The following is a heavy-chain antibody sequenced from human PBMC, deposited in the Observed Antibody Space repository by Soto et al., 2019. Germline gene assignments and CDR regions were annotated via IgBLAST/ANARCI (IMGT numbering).Heavy chain of an antibody. J-gene: IGHJ6*02. V-gene: IGHV3-30*18. CDR2: ISYDGSNK. D-gene: IGHD3-3*01. CDR3: AKGYHDFWSGYSLNYYYYGMDV. CDR1: GFTFSSYG. Sequence: QVQLVESGGGVVQPGRSLRLSCAASGFTFSSYGMHWVRQAPGKGLEWVAVISYDGSNKYYADSVKGRFTNSRDNSKNTLYLQMNSLRAEDTAVYYCAKGYHDFWSGYSLNYYYYGMDVWGQGTTVTVSS.